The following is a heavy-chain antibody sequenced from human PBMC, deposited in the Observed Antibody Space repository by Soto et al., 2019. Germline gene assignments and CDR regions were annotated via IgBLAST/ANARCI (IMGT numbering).Heavy chain of an antibody. CDR3: ATAYYYDSGSH. J-gene: IGHJ4*02. Sequence: EVQLLESGGGLVQPGGSLRLSCAASGFTFSTYAMTWVRQAPGKGLEWVSGIVGNGGATYYADSVKGRFSISRDNSKITLYLQMNCLRPEDTAVYYCATAYYYDSGSHWGQGTLVIVSA. V-gene: IGHV3-23*01. CDR2: IVGNGGAT. CDR1: GFTFSTYA. D-gene: IGHD3-10*01.